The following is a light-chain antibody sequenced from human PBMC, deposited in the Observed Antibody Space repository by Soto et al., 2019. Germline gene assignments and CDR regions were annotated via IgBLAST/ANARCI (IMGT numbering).Light chain of an antibody. CDR2: DAS. J-gene: IGKJ1*01. CDR3: QQRSNWPRGT. V-gene: IGKV3-11*01. CDR1: QSVSSY. Sequence: EIVLTQSPATLSLSPGXRATLSCRASQSVSSYLAWYQQKPGQAPSLLIYDASNRATGIPARFSGSGSGTDFTLTISSLEPEDFAVYYCQQRSNWPRGTFGQGTKVDIK.